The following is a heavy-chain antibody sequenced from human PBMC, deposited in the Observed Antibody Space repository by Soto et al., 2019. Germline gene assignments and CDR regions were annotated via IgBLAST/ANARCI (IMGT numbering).Heavy chain of an antibody. CDR2: INHSGST. V-gene: IGHV4-34*01. D-gene: IGHD3-3*01. CDR1: GGSVSGYY. CDR3: AICPRYYDSWSGYYTGPYSYYGMDV. J-gene: IGHJ6*02. Sequence: PSETLSLTCAVYGGSVSGYYWSWIRQPPGKGLEWIGEINHSGSTNYNPSLKSRVTISVDTSKNQFSLKLSSVTAADTAVYYFAICPRYYDSWSGYYTGPYSYYGMDVWPQWTTGTV.